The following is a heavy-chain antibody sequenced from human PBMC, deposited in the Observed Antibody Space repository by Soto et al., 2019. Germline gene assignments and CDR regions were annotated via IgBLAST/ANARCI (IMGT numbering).Heavy chain of an antibody. CDR3: ARARGYCSGGSCYSLFDY. J-gene: IGHJ4*02. CDR1: GGSISSGYYY. V-gene: IGHV4-30-4*01. CDR2: IYYSGST. Sequence: QVQLQESGPGLVKPSQTLSLTCTVSGGSISSGYYYWSWIRQPPGKVLEWIGYIYYSGSTYYNPSLKSRVNISVDTSKNQFSLKLSSVTAADTAVYYCARARGYCSGGSCYSLFDYWGQGTLVTVSS. D-gene: IGHD2-15*01.